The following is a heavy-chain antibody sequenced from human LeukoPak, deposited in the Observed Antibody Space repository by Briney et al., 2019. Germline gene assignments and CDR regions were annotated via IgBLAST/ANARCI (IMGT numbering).Heavy chain of an antibody. CDR2: IYNSGTT. CDR1: GYSISSDHY. J-gene: IGHJ6*03. V-gene: IGHV4-38-2*02. Sequence: SETLSLTCTVSGYSISSDHYWGWIRQPPGQGREWIRTIYNSGTTYSNPALESRVTISIDPSKNQFSLNLSAVTAADTGIYYCARGNYYMDVWGKGTTVTVSS. CDR3: ARGNYYMDV.